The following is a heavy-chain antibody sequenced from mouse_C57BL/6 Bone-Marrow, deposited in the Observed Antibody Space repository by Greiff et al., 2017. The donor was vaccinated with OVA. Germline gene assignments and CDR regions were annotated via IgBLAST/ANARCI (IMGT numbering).Heavy chain of an antibody. D-gene: IGHD4-1*01. V-gene: IGHV1-26*01. J-gene: IGHJ1*03. CDR3: AWDRYFDV. CDR1: GYTFTDYY. CDR2: INPNNGGT. Sequence: VQLQQSGPELVKPGASVKISCKASGYTFTDYYMNWVKQSHGKSLEWIGDINPNNGGTSYNQKFKGKATLTVDKSSSTAYMELRSLTSEDSAVYYCAWDRYFDVWGTGTTVTVSS.